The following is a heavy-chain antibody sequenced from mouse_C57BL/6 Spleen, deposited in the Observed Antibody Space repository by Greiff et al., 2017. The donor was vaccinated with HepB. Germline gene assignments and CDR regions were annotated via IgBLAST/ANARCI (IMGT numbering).Heavy chain of an antibody. CDR1: GYTFTDYN. Sequence: EVQLQQSGPELVKPGASVKIPCKASGYTFTDYNMDWVKQSHGKSLEWIGDINPNNGGTIYNQKFKGKATLTVDKSSSTAYMELRSLTSEDTAVYYCARGRGSYDRFAYWGQGTLVTVSA. CDR3: ARGRGSYDRFAY. J-gene: IGHJ3*01. V-gene: IGHV1-18*01. D-gene: IGHD2-12*01. CDR2: INPNNGGT.